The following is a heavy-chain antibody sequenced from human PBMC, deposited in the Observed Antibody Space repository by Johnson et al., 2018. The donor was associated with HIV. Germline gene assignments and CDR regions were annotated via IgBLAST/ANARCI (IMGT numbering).Heavy chain of an antibody. CDR3: ARAVGFDYGRGDAFDS. D-gene: IGHD4-17*01. J-gene: IGHJ3*02. V-gene: IGHV3-20*04. Sequence: EVQVVESGGGVVQPGRSLRLSCAASGFTFSSYAMSWVRQAPGKGLEWVSGISWNSGSTGYADSVKGRFTISRDNAKNSLYLQMNSLRAEDTAFYYCARAVGFDYGRGDAFDSWGQGTMVTVSS. CDR2: ISWNSGST. CDR1: GFTFSSYA.